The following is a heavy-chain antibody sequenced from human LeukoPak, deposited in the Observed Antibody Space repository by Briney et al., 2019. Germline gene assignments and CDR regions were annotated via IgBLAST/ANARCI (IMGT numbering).Heavy chain of an antibody. CDR2: ISGSGGST. CDR1: GFTVSNNY. J-gene: IGHJ4*02. V-gene: IGHV3-23*01. Sequence: GGSLRLSCAASGFTVSNNYMSWVRQAPGKGLEWVSAISGSGGSTYYADSVKGRFTISRDNSKNTLYLQMNSLRAEDTAVYYCAKGSSAGPFRYGDYGEDYWGQGTLVTVSS. CDR3: AKGSSAGPFRYGDYGEDY. D-gene: IGHD4-17*01.